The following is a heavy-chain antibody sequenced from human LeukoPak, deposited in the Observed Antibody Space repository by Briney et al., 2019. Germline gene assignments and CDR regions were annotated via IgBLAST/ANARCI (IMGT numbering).Heavy chain of an antibody. Sequence: GESLKFSCKGSGYSFTSYLIGWVRQMPGKGLEWMGIIYPGDSDTRYSPSFQGQVTFSADKSISTAYLQWSSLKSSDTAMYYCARHDSIAVAALYWGQGTLVTVSS. CDR3: ARHDSIAVAALY. D-gene: IGHD6-19*01. CDR1: GYSFTSYL. V-gene: IGHV5-51*01. J-gene: IGHJ4*02. CDR2: IYPGDSDT.